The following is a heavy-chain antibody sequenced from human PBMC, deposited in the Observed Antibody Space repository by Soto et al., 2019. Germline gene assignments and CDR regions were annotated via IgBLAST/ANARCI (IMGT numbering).Heavy chain of an antibody. CDR1: GFTFSSYA. CDR2: ISYDGSNK. Sequence: GGSLRLSCAASGFTFSSYAMHWVRQAPGKGLEWVAVISYDGSNKYYADSVKGRFTISRDNSKNTLYLQMNSLRAEDTAVYYCAKESSSSWYGVGYWGQGTLVTVSS. V-gene: IGHV3-30-3*01. CDR3: AKESSSSWYGVGY. J-gene: IGHJ4*02. D-gene: IGHD6-13*01.